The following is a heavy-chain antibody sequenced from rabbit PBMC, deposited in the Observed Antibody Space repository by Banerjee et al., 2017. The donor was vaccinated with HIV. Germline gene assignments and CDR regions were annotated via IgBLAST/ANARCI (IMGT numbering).Heavy chain of an antibody. CDR2: SSGST. V-gene: IGHV1S40*01. J-gene: IGHJ3*01. D-gene: IGHD4-1*01. Sequence: SSGSTYYASWAKGRFTISKTSSTTVTLQMTSLTAADTATYFCVRDSSGWGEEWGQGTLVTVS. CDR3: VRDSSGWGEE.